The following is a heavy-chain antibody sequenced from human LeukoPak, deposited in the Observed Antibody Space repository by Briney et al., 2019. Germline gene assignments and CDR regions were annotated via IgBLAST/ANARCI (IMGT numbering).Heavy chain of an antibody. CDR3: ARDWGDD. J-gene: IGHJ4*02. CDR2: IYSGERT. CDR1: GFSVTTND. V-gene: IGHV3-53*01. D-gene: IGHD3-16*01. Sequence: GGSLRLSCAVSGFSVTTNDMSWLRQAQGKGLEWVSVIYSGERTYYADSVKGRFTISRDNSKNTLYLHMNNLRAEDTAIYYCARDWGDDWGQGNLVTVSS.